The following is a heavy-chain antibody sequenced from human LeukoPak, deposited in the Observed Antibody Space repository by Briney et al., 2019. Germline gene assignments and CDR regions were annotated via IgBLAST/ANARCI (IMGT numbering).Heavy chain of an antibody. CDR1: GFTFDDYG. CDR2: INWNGGST. Sequence: PGGSLRLSCAASGFTFDDYGMSWVRQAPGKGLEWVSGINWNGGSTGYADSVKGRFTISRDNAKNSLYLQMNSLRAEDTAVYYCVTHEVTVVTRSTFDYWGQGTLVTVSS. J-gene: IGHJ4*02. D-gene: IGHD4-23*01. CDR3: VTHEVTVVTRSTFDY. V-gene: IGHV3-20*04.